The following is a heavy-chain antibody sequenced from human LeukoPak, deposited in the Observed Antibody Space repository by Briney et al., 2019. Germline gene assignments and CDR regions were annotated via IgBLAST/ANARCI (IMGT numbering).Heavy chain of an antibody. CDR3: ARGSCTNGICSPDY. D-gene: IGHD2-8*01. V-gene: IGHV3-33*01. CDR1: GFTFSSYG. J-gene: IGHJ4*02. Sequence: GGSLRLSCAASGFTFSSYGMHWVRQAPGKGLEWVALIWYDGSNKYYADSVKGRFTISRDNSKNTLYLQMNSLRAEDTAVYFCARGSCTNGICSPDYWGQGTLVTVSS. CDR2: IWYDGSNK.